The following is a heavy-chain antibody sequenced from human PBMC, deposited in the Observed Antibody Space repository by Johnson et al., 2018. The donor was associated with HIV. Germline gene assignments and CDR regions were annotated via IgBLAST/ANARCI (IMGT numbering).Heavy chain of an antibody. CDR2: ISHDGSNR. V-gene: IGHV3-30*18. CDR1: GFTFSGYG. J-gene: IGHJ3*02. Sequence: QVQLVESGGGVVQPGRSLRLSCAASGFTFSGYGMHWVRQAPGKGLEWVAVISHDGSNRYYADSVKGRFTISRDNSKNPMYRQRNSLRAEATAVYYCAKGRKKELGEYVAFNILGQGTMVTVSS. D-gene: IGHD1-26*01. CDR3: AKGRKKELGEYVAFNI.